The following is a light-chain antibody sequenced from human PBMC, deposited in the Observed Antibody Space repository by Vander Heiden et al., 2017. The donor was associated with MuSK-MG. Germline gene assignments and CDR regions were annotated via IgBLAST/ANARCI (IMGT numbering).Light chain of an antibody. V-gene: IGKV1-9*01. CDR3: QQLNSYAFT. Sequence: DIQLTQSPSFLSASASSQGISRYLAWYQQKPGKATKLLIYAESTWQSGVPLRCSGSGSESEFTLTISSLQPEDVATYYCQQLNSYAFTFGHGTKVDIK. CDR1: QGISRY. J-gene: IGKJ3*01. CDR2: AES.